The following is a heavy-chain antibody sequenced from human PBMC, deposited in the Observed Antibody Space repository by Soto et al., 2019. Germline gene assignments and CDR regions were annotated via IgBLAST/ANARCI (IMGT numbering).Heavy chain of an antibody. D-gene: IGHD2-15*01. CDR1: GDSISTSAYY. J-gene: IGHJ4*02. CDR2: IYYTGST. Sequence: SETLSLTCTVSGDSISTSAYYWGWVRQPPGKGLEWVGTIYYTGSTYYNPPLESRVTMSLQTSKNQFSLNLTSVTAADTAVYYCARLGGVIAASDFDYWGQG. CDR3: ARLGGVIAASDFDY. V-gene: IGHV4-39*01.